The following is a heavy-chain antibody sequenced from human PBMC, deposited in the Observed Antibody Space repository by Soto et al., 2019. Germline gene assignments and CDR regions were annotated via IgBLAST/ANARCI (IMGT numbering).Heavy chain of an antibody. D-gene: IGHD3-9*01. CDR2: ISGYNGNT. CDR1: GFIFSNYA. CDR3: ARDNDVFTGFYFAH. J-gene: IGHJ4*02. Sequence: QIHLVQSGAEVKKSGASVKVSCRTSGFIFSNYAISWVRQAPGQGLEWMGWISGYNGNTNYARGLQDRLTMTTDTSTSTAYMELRSLISDDTATYYCARDNDVFTGFYFAHWGQGTLVTVSS. V-gene: IGHV1-18*01.